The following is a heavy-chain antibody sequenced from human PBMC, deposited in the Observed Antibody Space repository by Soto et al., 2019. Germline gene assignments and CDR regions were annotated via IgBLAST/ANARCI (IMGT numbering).Heavy chain of an antibody. Sequence: SETLSRTWTVSGGSISSYYWSWIRQPAGKGLEWIGRIYTSGSTNYNPSLKSRVTMSVDTSKNQFSLKLSSVTAADTAVYYCARDYGDYDGYYFDYWGQGTLVTVSS. J-gene: IGHJ4*02. V-gene: IGHV4-4*07. CDR2: IYTSGST. CDR1: GGSISSYY. D-gene: IGHD4-17*01. CDR3: ARDYGDYDGYYFDY.